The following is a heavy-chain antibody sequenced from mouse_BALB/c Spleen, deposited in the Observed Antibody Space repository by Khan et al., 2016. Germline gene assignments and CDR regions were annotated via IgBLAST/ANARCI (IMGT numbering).Heavy chain of an antibody. CDR2: ILPGTDST. CDR1: GYTVSRNW. Sequence: QVQLQQSGAELMKPGASVKISCKASGYTVSRNWIEWIKERPGHGLEWIGEILPGTDSTTYNDKFKGKAAFTAESSSRTAYIPLNSLTCEDSAVYYCARGASWGQGTLVTVSA. V-gene: IGHV1-9*01. CDR3: ARGAS. J-gene: IGHJ3*01.